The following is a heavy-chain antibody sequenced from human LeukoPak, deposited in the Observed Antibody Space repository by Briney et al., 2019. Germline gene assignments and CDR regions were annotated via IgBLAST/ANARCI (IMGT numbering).Heavy chain of an antibody. D-gene: IGHD3-22*01. CDR3: ARGSRYYYDSSGYYSPRYFDL. CDR2: IYTSGST. V-gene: IGHV4-4*07. CDR1: GGSISSYY. Sequence: SETLSLTCTVSGGSISSYYWSWIRQPAGKGLEWIGRIYTSGSTNYNPSLKSRVTMSVDTSKNQFSLKLSSVTAADTAVYYCARGSRYYYDSSGYYSPRYFDLWGRGTLVTVSS. J-gene: IGHJ2*01.